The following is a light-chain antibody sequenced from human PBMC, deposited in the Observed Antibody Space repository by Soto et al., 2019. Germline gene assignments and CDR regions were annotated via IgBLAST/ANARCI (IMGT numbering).Light chain of an antibody. CDR2: DVT. CDR3: GTWDSSLSAGVV. CDR1: SSDVGGYNY. V-gene: IGLV2-11*01. Sequence: QSVLTQPRSVSGSPGQSVTISCTGTSSDVGGYNYVSWYQQHPGKAPKLMVYDVTERPSGVPDRFSGSKSGNTASLTISGLRAEDEADYYCGTWDSSLSAGVVFGGGTKLTVL. J-gene: IGLJ2*01.